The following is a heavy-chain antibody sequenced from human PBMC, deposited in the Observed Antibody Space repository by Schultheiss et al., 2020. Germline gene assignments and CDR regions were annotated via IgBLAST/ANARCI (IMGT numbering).Heavy chain of an antibody. CDR3: ARERIQLENGAFDI. CDR1: GGSISSYY. V-gene: IGHV4-59*12. Sequence: SETLSLTCTVSGGSISSYYWSWIRQHPGKGLEWIGYIYYSGNTYYNPSLWSRVTISVDTSKNQFSLKLSSVTAADTAVYYCARERIQLENGAFDIWGQGTMVTVSS. CDR2: IYYSGNT. J-gene: IGHJ3*02. D-gene: IGHD5-18*01.